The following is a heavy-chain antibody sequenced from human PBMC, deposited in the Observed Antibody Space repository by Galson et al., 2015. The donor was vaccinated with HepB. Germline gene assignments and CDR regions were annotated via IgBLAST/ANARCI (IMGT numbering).Heavy chain of an antibody. V-gene: IGHV3-7*03. Sequence: SLRLSCAASGFTFSSYWMSWVRQAPGKGLEWVANIKQDGSEKYYVDSVKGRFTISRDNAKNSLYLQMNSLRAEDTAVYYYARVLDSPFNTLPGAFDIWGQGTMVTVSS. D-gene: IGHD2-15*01. J-gene: IGHJ3*02. CDR1: GFTFSSYW. CDR2: IKQDGSEK. CDR3: ARVLDSPFNTLPGAFDI.